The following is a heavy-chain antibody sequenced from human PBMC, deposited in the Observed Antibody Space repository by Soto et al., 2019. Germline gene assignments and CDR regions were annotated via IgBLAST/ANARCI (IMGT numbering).Heavy chain of an antibody. V-gene: IGHV4-59*02. J-gene: IGHJ3*02. CDR3: VSSRTAVFGDALDI. CDR1: GGSVSSYF. Sequence: SGPLSLTCSVSGGSVSSYFKSWIRQAPGKGLEWIGCIYDSRDAHYNPSHKRRDAISFDQSKNQFFLNMSSVTAADAAVYYCVSSRTAVFGDALDIWALGTMVS. D-gene: IGHD2-21*02. CDR2: IYDSRDA.